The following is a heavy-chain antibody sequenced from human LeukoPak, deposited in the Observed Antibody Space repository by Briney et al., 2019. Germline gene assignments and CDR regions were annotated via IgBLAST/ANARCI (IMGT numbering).Heavy chain of an antibody. CDR2: ISGSGGST. CDR1: GFTFSSYA. CDR3: AKSPGSLILXXXYFDY. Sequence: GGSLRLSCAASGFTFSSYAMSWVRQAPGKGLEWVSAISGSGGSTYYADSVKGRFTISRDNSKNTLYLQMNSLRAEDTAVYYCAKSPGSLILXXXYFDYWGQGTLVTVSS. D-gene: IGHD3-10*01. V-gene: IGHV3-23*01. J-gene: IGHJ4*02.